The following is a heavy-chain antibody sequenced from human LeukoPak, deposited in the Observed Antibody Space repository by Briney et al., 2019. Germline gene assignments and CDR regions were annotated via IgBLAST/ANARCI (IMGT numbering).Heavy chain of an antibody. CDR1: GFTFSSYS. D-gene: IGHD6-19*01. Sequence: GGSLRLSCAASGFTFSSYSINWVRQAPGKGLEWVSSISSSSSYIYYADSVKGRFTISRDNAKNSLYLQMNSLRAEDTAVYYCARVGYSSGWYGDYWGQGTLVTVSS. J-gene: IGHJ4*02. CDR2: ISSSSSYI. CDR3: ARVGYSSGWYGDY. V-gene: IGHV3-21*01.